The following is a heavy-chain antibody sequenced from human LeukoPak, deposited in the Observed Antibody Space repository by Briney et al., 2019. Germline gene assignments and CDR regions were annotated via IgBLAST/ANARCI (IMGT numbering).Heavy chain of an antibody. CDR2: IYSSGST. J-gene: IGHJ5*02. V-gene: IGHV4-59*01. CDR1: GGSISNYY. Sequence: PSETLSLTCTVSGGSISNYYWSWIRQPPGKGLEWIGYIYSSGSTNYNPSLRSRVTISVDTSKIQFSLKLSSVTAADTAVYYCARGGWGGYDLNWFDPWGQGTLVTVSS. D-gene: IGHD5-12*01. CDR3: ARGGWGGYDLNWFDP.